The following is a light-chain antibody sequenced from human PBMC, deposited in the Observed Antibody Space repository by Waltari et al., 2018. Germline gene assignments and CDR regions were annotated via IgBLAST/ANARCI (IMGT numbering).Light chain of an antibody. CDR1: QSLLNSNGNNY. CDR3: MQAAQTPLT. V-gene: IGKV2-28*01. Sequence: DIVMTQSPLSLPVTPGEPASISCRSSQSLLNSNGNNYLDRYLQRPGQSPQLLIYLGSNRASGVPDRFSGSGSGTDFTLKISRVEAEDVGVYYCMQAAQTPLTFGQGTKVEIK. J-gene: IGKJ1*01. CDR2: LGS.